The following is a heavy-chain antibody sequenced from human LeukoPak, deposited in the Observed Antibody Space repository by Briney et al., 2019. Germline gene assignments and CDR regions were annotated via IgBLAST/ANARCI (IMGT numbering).Heavy chain of an antibody. CDR1: GFTFSTYA. CDR3: ARSAVGTSCCTAVDY. CDR2: ISTSGDRT. Sequence: GGSLRLSCAASGFTFSTYAMTWFRQAPGKGLEWVSGISTSGDRTYYADSVKGRLTISRDNSKNTLYLQMNSLRAEDTAEYYCARSAVGTSCCTAVDYWGQGTLVTVSS. J-gene: IGHJ4*02. V-gene: IGHV3-23*01. D-gene: IGHD1-26*01.